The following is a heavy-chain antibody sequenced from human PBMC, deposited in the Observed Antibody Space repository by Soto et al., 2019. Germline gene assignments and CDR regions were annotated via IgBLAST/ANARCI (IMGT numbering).Heavy chain of an antibody. Sequence: GGSLRLSCAASGFTFRNAWMSWVRQAPGKGLEWVGRIKSKTDGGTTDYAAPVKGRFTISRDDSKNTLYLQMNSLKTEDTAVYYCTEAPEFPRIAVAGTDAFDIWGQGTMVTVSS. CDR2: IKSKTDGGTT. D-gene: IGHD6-19*01. V-gene: IGHV3-15*01. J-gene: IGHJ3*02. CDR1: GFTFRNAW. CDR3: TEAPEFPRIAVAGTDAFDI.